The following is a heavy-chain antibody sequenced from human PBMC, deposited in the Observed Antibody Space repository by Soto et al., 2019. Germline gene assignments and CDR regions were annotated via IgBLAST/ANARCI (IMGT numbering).Heavy chain of an antibody. Sequence: SATLSLTCDVYGGSFSGYYWSWIRQPPWKWLEWIGEINHSGSTNYNPSLKSPVTISVDTSKNQFSLKLSSVTAADTAVYYCARGPTYDSSGYYYSPRCGMDVWGQGTTVTVSS. CDR2: INHSGST. J-gene: IGHJ6*02. V-gene: IGHV4-34*01. CDR1: GGSFSGYY. D-gene: IGHD3-22*01. CDR3: ARGPTYDSSGYYYSPRCGMDV.